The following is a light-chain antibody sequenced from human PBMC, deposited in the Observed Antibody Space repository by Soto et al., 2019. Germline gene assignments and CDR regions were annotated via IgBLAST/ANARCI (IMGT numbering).Light chain of an antibody. CDR3: QQYYCTLRFT. CDR1: QSVLYSSNNKNS. V-gene: IGKV4-1*01. CDR2: WAS. J-gene: IGKJ3*01. Sequence: DIVMTQSPDSLAVSLGERATINCKSSQSVLYSSNNKNSIAWYQQKPGQPPKLLIYWASTRESGVPDRFSGSGSETDVTLTISSLHAKYVSVYYCQQYYCTLRFTFGPGTKVDIK.